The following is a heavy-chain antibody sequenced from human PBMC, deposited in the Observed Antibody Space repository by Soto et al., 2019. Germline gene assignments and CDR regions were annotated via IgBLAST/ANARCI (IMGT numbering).Heavy chain of an antibody. J-gene: IGHJ6*02. CDR1: GFSLSTSGMC. Sequence: ESGPTLVNPTQTLTLTCTFSGFSLSTSGMCVSWIRQPPGKALEWLALIDWDDDKYYSTSLKTRLTISKDTSKNQVVPTMTNMDPVDTATYYCARTVVGATHYYYYYGMDVWGQGTTVTVSS. V-gene: IGHV2-70*01. D-gene: IGHD1-26*01. CDR2: IDWDDDK. CDR3: ARTVVGATHYYYYYGMDV.